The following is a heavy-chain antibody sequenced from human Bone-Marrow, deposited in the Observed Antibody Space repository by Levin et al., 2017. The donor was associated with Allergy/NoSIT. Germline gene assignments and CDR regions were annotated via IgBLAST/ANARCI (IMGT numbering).Heavy chain of an antibody. CDR1: GSSFNTYW. D-gene: IGHD3-9*01. CDR3: ARPYYDVLTGYFFDAFHV. J-gene: IGHJ3*01. V-gene: IGHV5-51*01. Sequence: GESLKISCQGSGSSFNTYWIGWLRQMPGKGLELIGYIYPTDSDTRYYPSFQGQVSISADNIIDTAYLQWSSLTASDTAMYYCARPYYDVLTGYFFDAFHVWGQGTMLAVSS. CDR2: IYPTDSDT.